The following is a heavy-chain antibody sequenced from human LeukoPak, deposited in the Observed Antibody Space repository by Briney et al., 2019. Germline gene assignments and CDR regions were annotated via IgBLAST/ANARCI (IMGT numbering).Heavy chain of an antibody. D-gene: IGHD6-6*01. Sequence: SETLSLTCAVYGGSFRGYYWSWIRQPPGKGLEWSGEINHSGSTNYNPSPKSRVTISVDTSKNQFSLKLSSVTAADTAVYYCARNARGARWPYSSSSRNWFDPWGQGTLVTVSS. J-gene: IGHJ5*02. CDR3: ARNARGARWPYSSSSRNWFDP. CDR1: GGSFRGYY. CDR2: INHSGST. V-gene: IGHV4-34*01.